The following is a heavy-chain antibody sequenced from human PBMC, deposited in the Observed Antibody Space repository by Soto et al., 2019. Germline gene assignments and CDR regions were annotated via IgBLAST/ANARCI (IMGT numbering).Heavy chain of an antibody. CDR2: ISSSSTI. J-gene: IGHJ4*02. V-gene: IGHV3-48*02. D-gene: IGHD3-10*01. Sequence: EVQLVESGGGLVQPGGSLRLSCAASGFTFSSYSMNWVRQAPGKGLEWVSYISSSSTIYYADSVKGRFTISRDNAKNSLYLQMNSLRDEDTAVYYCARLDYYGSGSYQWGQGTLVTVSS. CDR1: GFTFSSYS. CDR3: ARLDYYGSGSYQ.